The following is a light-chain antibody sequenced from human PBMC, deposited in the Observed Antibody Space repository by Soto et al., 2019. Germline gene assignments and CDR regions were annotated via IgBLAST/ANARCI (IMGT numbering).Light chain of an antibody. CDR1: QTVTSDY. Sequence: EIVLTQSPGTLSLSPGERATLSCRASQTVTSDYLAWYQQKPGQAPRPLIYGASDRATGIPDRFSASGSGTDFTLTISRLEPQDFAIYYCQQYVDSPLTFGGGTRVDIK. CDR2: GAS. V-gene: IGKV3-20*01. J-gene: IGKJ4*01. CDR3: QQYVDSPLT.